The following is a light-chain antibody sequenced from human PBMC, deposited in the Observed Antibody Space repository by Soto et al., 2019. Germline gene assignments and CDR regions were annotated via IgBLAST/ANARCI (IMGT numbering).Light chain of an antibody. CDR2: ENN. Sequence: SVLTQPPSVSAAPGQKVTLSCSGSSSNIGNNYVSWYQQLPGTAPKLLIYENNKRPSGIPDRFSGSKSGTSATLGVTGLQTGDEADYYCGTWDSSLSGVVFGGGTKLTVL. CDR1: SSNIGNNY. V-gene: IGLV1-51*02. CDR3: GTWDSSLSGVV. J-gene: IGLJ2*01.